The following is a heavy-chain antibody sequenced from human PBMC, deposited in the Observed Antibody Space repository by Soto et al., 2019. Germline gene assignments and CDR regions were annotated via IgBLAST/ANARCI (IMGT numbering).Heavy chain of an antibody. CDR3: AKGRIAVAAGAFDS. CDR2: IWYDGSYT. CDR1: GFPFDRYA. D-gene: IGHD6-19*01. J-gene: IGHJ3*01. Sequence: QVHLAESGGGVVQPGTSLRLSCAASGFPFDRYAIHWVRQAPVKGLEWVAAIWYDGSYTYYGETVKGRFLISRDNSKNTVLLEMNSLRAEDAAVYFCAKGRIAVAAGAFDSWGPGTRVIVSS. V-gene: IGHV3-33*03.